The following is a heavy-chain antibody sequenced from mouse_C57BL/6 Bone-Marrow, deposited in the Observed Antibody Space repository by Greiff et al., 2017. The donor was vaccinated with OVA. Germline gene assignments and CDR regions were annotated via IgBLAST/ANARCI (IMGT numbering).Heavy chain of an antibody. Sequence: QVQLQQPGAELVKPGASVKLSCKASGYTFTSYWMPWVKQRPGPGLEWIGRIDPNSGGTKYNEKFKSKATLTVDKPSSTAYMQLSSLTSEDSAVDYCTRGWDYDERCYAMDYWGQGTSVTVSS. CDR1: GYTFTSYW. V-gene: IGHV1-72*01. D-gene: IGHD2-4*01. CDR3: TRGWDYDERCYAMDY. J-gene: IGHJ4*01. CDR2: IDPNSGGT.